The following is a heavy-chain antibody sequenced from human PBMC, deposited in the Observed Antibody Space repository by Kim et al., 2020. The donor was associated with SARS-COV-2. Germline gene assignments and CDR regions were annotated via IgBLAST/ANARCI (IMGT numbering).Heavy chain of an antibody. CDR3: ARDLIGRGVRGVMDFDY. CDR2: ISYDGSNK. CDR1: GFTFSSYG. J-gene: IGHJ4*02. Sequence: GGSLGLSCAASGFTFSSYGMHWVRQAPGKGLEWVAVISYDGSNKYYADSVKGRFTISRDNSKNTLYLQMNSLRAEDTAVYYCARDLIGRGVRGVMDFDYWGQGTLVTVSS. V-gene: IGHV3-33*05. D-gene: IGHD3-10*01.